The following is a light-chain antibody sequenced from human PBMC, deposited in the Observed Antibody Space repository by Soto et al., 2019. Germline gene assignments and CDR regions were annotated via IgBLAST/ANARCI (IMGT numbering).Light chain of an antibody. Sequence: DIQMTQSPSSLSASVGDRVAITCRASQGIRNDLGWYQQTPGKAPQRLIYGSSSFRSGVPSRFSGSGSGTEFTLTIRSLQPEDCATYFCLQYNRVPLTVGGGTKVEIK. CDR3: LQYNRVPLT. CDR1: QGIRND. CDR2: GSS. V-gene: IGKV1-17*01. J-gene: IGKJ4*01.